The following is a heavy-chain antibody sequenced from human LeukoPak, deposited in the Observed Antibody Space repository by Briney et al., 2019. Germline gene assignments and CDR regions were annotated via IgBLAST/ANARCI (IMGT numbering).Heavy chain of an antibody. D-gene: IGHD2-15*01. CDR2: ITWNSDTT. Sequence: PGGSLRLSCAASGFSFNDYGMIWVRQIPGKGLEWVSGITWNSDTTDYADSVKGRFNIFRDNGKNYLYLQMNSLRAEDTALYYCAKDAYCSGGSCEGTFDYWGQGTLVTVSS. V-gene: IGHV3-20*04. J-gene: IGHJ4*02. CDR1: GFSFNDYG. CDR3: AKDAYCSGGSCEGTFDY.